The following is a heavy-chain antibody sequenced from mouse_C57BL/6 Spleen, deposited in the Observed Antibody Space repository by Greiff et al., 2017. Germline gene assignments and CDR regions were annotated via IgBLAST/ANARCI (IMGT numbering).Heavy chain of an antibody. CDR3: ARSGDYDGDFDY. CDR2: ISGGGGNT. V-gene: IGHV5-9*01. D-gene: IGHD2-4*01. J-gene: IGHJ2*01. Sequence: EVPLVASGGGLVKPGGSLKLSCAASGFTFSSYTMSWVRQTPETRLAWVATISGGGGNTYYPDSVKGRFTISRDNAKNTLYLQMSSLRSEDTALYDCARSGDYDGDFDYWGQGTTLTVSS. CDR1: GFTFSSYT.